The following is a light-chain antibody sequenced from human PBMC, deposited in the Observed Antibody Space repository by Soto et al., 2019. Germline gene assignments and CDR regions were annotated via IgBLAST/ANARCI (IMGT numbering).Light chain of an antibody. Sequence: QSVLTQPPSVSEAPGQSVTISCTGSSSNIGAGYEAHWYQQVPGTAPKLLIYENNNRPSGVPDRFSGSKSGTSASLAITGLQDEDEAEYYCQSYDSSLSGYVFGTGTKLTVL. V-gene: IGLV1-40*01. CDR1: SSNIGAGYE. CDR3: QSYDSSLSGYV. CDR2: ENN. J-gene: IGLJ1*01.